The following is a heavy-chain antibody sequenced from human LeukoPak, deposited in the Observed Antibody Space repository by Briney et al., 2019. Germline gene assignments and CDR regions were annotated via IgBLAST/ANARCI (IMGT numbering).Heavy chain of an antibody. CDR1: GFTFSSYA. CDR3: AKEEGAAPKDYYYYGMDV. V-gene: IGHV3-23*01. J-gene: IGHJ6*02. CDR2: ISGSGGST. Sequence: GGSLRLSCAASGFTFSSYAMSWVRQAPGKGLEWVSAISGSGGSTYYADSVKGRFTISRDNSKNTLYLQMNSLRAEDTAVYYCAKEEGAAPKDYYYYGMDVWGQGTTVTVSS. D-gene: IGHD1-26*01.